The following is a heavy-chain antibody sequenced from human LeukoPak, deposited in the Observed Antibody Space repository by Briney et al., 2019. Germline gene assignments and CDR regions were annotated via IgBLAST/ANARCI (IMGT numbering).Heavy chain of an antibody. J-gene: IGHJ4*02. V-gene: IGHV3-66*01. Sequence: GGSLRLSCSASGFTVSSNYMSWVRQAPGKGLEWVSVIYSGGNTYYADSVKGRFTISRDNSKNTLYLQMNSLRAEDTAVYYCARGATPRCDYWGQGTLVTVSS. CDR3: ARGATPRCDY. CDR1: GFTVSSNY. D-gene: IGHD5-12*01. CDR2: IYSGGNT.